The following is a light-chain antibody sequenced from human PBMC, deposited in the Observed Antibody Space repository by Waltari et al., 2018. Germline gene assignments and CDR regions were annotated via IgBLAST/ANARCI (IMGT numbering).Light chain of an antibody. CDR3: SSHGGSKV. J-gene: IGLJ2*01. CDR2: EVS. CDR1: SSDVGAPNY. Sequence: QSALTQPPSASGSPGQSVPISCPGPSSDVGAPNYVSWYQQYPGKAPKLIIYEVSKRPSGVPDRFSGSKSGNTASLTVSGLQADDEADYYCSSHGGSKVFGGGTKLTVL. V-gene: IGLV2-8*01.